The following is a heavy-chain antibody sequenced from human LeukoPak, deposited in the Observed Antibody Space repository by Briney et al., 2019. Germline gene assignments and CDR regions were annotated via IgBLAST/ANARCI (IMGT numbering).Heavy chain of an antibody. D-gene: IGHD6-13*01. J-gene: IGHJ5*02. Sequence: PGGSLRLSCAASGLTFSSYEMNWVRQAPGKGLEWVSYISSSGSTIYYADSVKGRFTISRDNAKNSLYLQMNSLRAEDTAVYYCASSPAAAGPWDPSDWFDPWGQGTLVTVSS. CDR1: GLTFSSYE. CDR2: ISSSGSTI. CDR3: ASSPAAAGPWDPSDWFDP. V-gene: IGHV3-48*03.